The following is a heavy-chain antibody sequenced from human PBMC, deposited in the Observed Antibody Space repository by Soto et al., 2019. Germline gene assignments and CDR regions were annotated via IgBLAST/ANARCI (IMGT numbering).Heavy chain of an antibody. J-gene: IGHJ6*02. CDR2: IFYSGTT. V-gene: IGHV4-39*01. D-gene: IGHD3-10*01. Sequence: QVQLQESGPGLVKPSETLSLTCSVSGGSISGNSYFWGWIRQPPGKGLEWIGNIFYSGTTYYNPCLKSRVTMSVETSKNQFSLKLSSVTAADTAVYYCARRPRVWFGEIGYHYYYGMDVWGQGTTVTVSS. CDR3: ARRPRVWFGEIGYHYYYGMDV. CDR1: GGSISGNSYF.